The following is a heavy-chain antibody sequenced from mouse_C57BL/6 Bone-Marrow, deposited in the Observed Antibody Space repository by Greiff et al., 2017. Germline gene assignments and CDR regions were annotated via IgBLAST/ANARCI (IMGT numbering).Heavy chain of an antibody. CDR2: ISYDGSN. D-gene: IGHD1-1*01. J-gene: IGHJ2*01. CDR3: ARGYYGSILYFDY. Sequence: EVQLQQSGPGLVKPSQSLSLTCSVTGYSITSGYYWNWIRQFPGNKLEWMGYISYDGSNNYNPSLKNRISITRDTSKNQFFLKLNSVTTEDTATYSCARGYYGSILYFDYWGQGTTLTVSS. V-gene: IGHV3-6*01. CDR1: GYSITSGYY.